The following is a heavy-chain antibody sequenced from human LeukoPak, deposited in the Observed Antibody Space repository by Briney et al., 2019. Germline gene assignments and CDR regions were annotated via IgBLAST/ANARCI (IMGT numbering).Heavy chain of an antibody. CDR3: ARGIDFWSGFDS. Sequence: RPGGSLRLSCAASGFTFSSEIMYWVRQAPGKGLELVSYITSRSRTIYHADSVKGRFTTSRDNAKNSLHLQMNSLRVEDTAVYYCARGIDFWSGFDSWGQGTLVTVSS. V-gene: IGHV3-48*01. J-gene: IGHJ5*01. CDR1: GFTFSSEI. CDR2: ITSRSRTI. D-gene: IGHD3-3*01.